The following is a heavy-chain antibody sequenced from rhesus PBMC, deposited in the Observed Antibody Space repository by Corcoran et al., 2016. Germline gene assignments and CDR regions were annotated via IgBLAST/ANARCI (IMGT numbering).Heavy chain of an antibody. CDR2: IYWDDDE. CDR3: VRRLYGNYFDF. CDR1: GFSISTNGVG. D-gene: IGHD3-9*01. V-gene: IGHV2-174*01. J-gene: IGHJ4*01. Sequence: QVTLKESGPALVKPTQTLTLTCTFSGFSISTNGVGVGWIRQPPGEALEWLALIYWDDDEYYSTLMKKRLTISKDASKNQVVLTRTNMDPVDTATYYCVRRLYGNYFDFWGQGVLVTVSS.